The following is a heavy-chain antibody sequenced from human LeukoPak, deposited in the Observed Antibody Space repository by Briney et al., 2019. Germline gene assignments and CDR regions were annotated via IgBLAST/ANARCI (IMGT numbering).Heavy chain of an antibody. CDR3: ARPPLGYCSSTSCLAFNP. V-gene: IGHV1-2*02. CDR1: GYTFTGYY. CDR2: INPNSGGT. Sequence: GASVKVSCKASGYTFTGYYMHWVRQAPGQGLEWMGWINPNSGGTNYAQKFQGRVTMTRDTSISTAYMELSRLRSDDTAVYYCARPPLGYCSSTSCLAFNPWGQGTLVTVSS. D-gene: IGHD2-2*01. J-gene: IGHJ5*02.